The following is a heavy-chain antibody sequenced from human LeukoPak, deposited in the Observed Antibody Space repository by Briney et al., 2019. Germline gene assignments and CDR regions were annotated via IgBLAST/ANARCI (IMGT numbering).Heavy chain of an antibody. V-gene: IGHV3-30*18. Sequence: GRSLRLSCAASGFTFSSYGMHWVRQAPGKGLEWVTVISYDGRNIYYADSVKGRFTISRDNSKNTLYLQMNSLRAEDTAVYYCAKAFGYCSGGSCYYYYYGMDVWGKGNTVTVSS. J-gene: IGHJ6*04. CDR1: GFTFSSYG. CDR2: ISYDGRNI. D-gene: IGHD2-15*01. CDR3: AKAFGYCSGGSCYYYYYGMDV.